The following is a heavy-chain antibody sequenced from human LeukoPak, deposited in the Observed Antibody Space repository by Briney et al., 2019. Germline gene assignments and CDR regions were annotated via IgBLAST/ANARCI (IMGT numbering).Heavy chain of an antibody. Sequence: GGSLRLSCAASGFTFSSYSMNWVRQAPGKGLEWVSSISSSSYIYYADSVKGRFTISRDNAKNSLYLQMNSLRAEDTAVYYCARMVTGTYYFDYWGQGTLVTVSS. V-gene: IGHV3-21*01. CDR2: ISSSSYI. J-gene: IGHJ4*02. D-gene: IGHD1-7*01. CDR3: ARMVTGTYYFDY. CDR1: GFTFSSYS.